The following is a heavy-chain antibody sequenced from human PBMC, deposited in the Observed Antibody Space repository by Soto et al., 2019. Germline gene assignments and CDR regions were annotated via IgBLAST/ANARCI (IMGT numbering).Heavy chain of an antibody. V-gene: IGHV1-18*01. D-gene: IGHD2-21*02. CDR2: ISAYHGNT. CDR1: GYTFNTYG. J-gene: IGHJ5*02. CDR3: ARTGSVTVAYWFAP. Sequence: ASVKVSCKASGYTFNTYGISWVRQAPGQGLEWMGWISAYHGNTNYAQKFQGRLTMTTDTSTSTAYMELRSLRSDDTAVYYCARTGSVTVAYWFAPWAQGTLVLVSS.